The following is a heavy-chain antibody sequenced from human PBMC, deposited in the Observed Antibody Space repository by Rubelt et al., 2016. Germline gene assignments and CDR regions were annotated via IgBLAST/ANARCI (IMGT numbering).Heavy chain of an antibody. J-gene: IGHJ4*02. Sequence: EVQLVESGGGLVQPGGSLRLSCAASGFTLSSYWMHWVRQAPGKGLVWVSRINRDGSITSYADSVKGRFHISRDNAKNTLYLQMNSLRAEDTAVYYCVSSSLDYWGQGTLVTVSS. V-gene: IGHV3-74*01. CDR2: INRDGSIT. CDR1: GFTLSSYW. CDR3: VSSSLDY. D-gene: IGHD6-13*01.